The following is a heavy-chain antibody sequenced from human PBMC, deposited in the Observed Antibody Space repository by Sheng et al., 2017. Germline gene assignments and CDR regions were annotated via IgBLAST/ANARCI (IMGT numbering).Heavy chain of an antibody. CDR1: GFTFSSYE. D-gene: IGHD6-19*01. V-gene: IGHV3-48*03. J-gene: IGHJ6*02. CDR3: ARTPYSSGWYEWMDYYYGMDV. Sequence: EVQLVESGGGLVQPGGSLRLSCAASGFTFSSYEMNWVRQAPGKGLEWVSYISSSGSTIYYADSVKGRFTISRDNAKNSLYLQMNSLRAEDTAVYYCARTPYSSGWYEWMDYYYGMDVWDQGP. CDR2: ISSSGSTI.